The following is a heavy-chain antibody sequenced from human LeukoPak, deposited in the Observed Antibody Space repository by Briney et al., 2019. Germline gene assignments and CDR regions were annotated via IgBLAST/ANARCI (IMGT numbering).Heavy chain of an antibody. J-gene: IGHJ4*02. D-gene: IGHD2-2*01. V-gene: IGHV3-21*01. CDR2: ISSSSSYI. Sequence: GGSLRLSCAASGFTFSSYSMNWVRQAPGKGLEWVSSISSSSSYIYYADSVKGRFTISRDNAKNSLYLQMNSLRAEDTAVYYCAIQVVPAALSDYWGQGTLVTVSS. CDR3: AIQVVPAALSDY. CDR1: GFTFSSYS.